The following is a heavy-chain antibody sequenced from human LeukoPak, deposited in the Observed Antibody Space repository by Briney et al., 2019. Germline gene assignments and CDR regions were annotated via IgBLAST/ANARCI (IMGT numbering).Heavy chain of an antibody. J-gene: IGHJ4*02. CDR3: ARDFDYAFDY. CDR2: IRYDGSNK. V-gene: IGHV3-30*02. CDR1: GFTFSSYG. Sequence: GGSLRLSCAASGFTFSSYGMHWVRQAPGKGLEWVAFIRYDGSNKYYADSVKGRFTISRDNSKNTLYLQMNSLRAEDTAVYYCARDFDYAFDYWGQGTLVTVSS. D-gene: IGHD3-9*01.